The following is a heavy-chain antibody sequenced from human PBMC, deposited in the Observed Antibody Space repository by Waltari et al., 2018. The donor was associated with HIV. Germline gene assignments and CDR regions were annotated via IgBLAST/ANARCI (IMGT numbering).Heavy chain of an antibody. CDR2: IYYSGST. J-gene: IGHJ2*01. CDR1: GGSISSYY. D-gene: IGHD6-19*01. Sequence: QVQLQESGPGLVKPSETLSLTCTVSGGSISSYYWSWIRQPPGKGLEWIGYIYYSGSTNYNPSLKSRVTISVDTSKNQFSLKLSSVTAADTAVYYCARWVSGRDYWYFDLWGRGTLVTVSS. CDR3: ARWVSGRDYWYFDL. V-gene: IGHV4-59*01.